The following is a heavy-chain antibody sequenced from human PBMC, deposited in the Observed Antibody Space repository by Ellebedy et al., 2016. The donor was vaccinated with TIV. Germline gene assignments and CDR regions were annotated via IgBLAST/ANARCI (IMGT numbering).Heavy chain of an antibody. Sequence: GGSLRLSXAASGFTFSTYSMNWVRQAPGKGLEWVSCISSSSSHIYYADSVKGRFTISRDNAKNSLYLQMNSLRAEDTAVYYCARTHSSGWSYAEYWGQGTLVTVSS. CDR2: ISSSSSHI. J-gene: IGHJ4*02. CDR3: ARTHSSGWSYAEY. V-gene: IGHV3-21*01. CDR1: GFTFSTYS. D-gene: IGHD6-19*01.